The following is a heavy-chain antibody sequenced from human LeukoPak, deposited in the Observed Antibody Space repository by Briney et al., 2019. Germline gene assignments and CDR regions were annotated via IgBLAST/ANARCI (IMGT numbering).Heavy chain of an antibody. J-gene: IGHJ4*02. D-gene: IGHD3-22*01. CDR3: AKNLEWELLHDY. V-gene: IGHV3-53*01. Sequence: GGSLRLSRTVSGFTVSSNSMSWVRQAPGKGLEWVSFIYSGTIHYSDSVKGRFTISRDNSKNTLYLQMNSLRAEDTAIYYCAKNLEWELLHDYWGQGTLVTVSS. CDR1: GFTVSSNS. CDR2: IYSGTI.